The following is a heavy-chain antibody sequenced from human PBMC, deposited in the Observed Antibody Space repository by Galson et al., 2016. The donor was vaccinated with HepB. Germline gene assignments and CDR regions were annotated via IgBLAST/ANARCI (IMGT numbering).Heavy chain of an antibody. CDR1: GFTFSSYV. D-gene: IGHD1-1*01. V-gene: IGHV3-30*03. J-gene: IGHJ3*02. Sequence: SLRLSCAASGFTFSSYVIHWVRQAPGKGPEWVTGVSFNVNTKYYSEAVQGRFTISRDNSKNTVYVQMDSLRVEDTAIYYCAIEHLERRTALDIWGQGTFVTVSP. CDR3: AIEHLERRTALDI. CDR2: VSFNVNTK.